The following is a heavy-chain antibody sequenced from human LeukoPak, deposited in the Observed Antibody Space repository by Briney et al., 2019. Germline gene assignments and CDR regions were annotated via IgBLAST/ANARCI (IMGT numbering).Heavy chain of an antibody. D-gene: IGHD2-15*01. J-gene: IGHJ4*02. CDR1: GGSFSGYY. Sequence: SETLSLTCAVYGGSFSGYYWSWIRQPPGKGLEWIGEINHSGSTNYNPSLKSRVTISVDTSKNQFSLKLSSVTAADTAVYYYARGWCSGGSCYDPSYYFDYWGQGTLVTVSS. CDR3: ARGWCSGGSCYDPSYYFDY. CDR2: INHSGST. V-gene: IGHV4-34*01.